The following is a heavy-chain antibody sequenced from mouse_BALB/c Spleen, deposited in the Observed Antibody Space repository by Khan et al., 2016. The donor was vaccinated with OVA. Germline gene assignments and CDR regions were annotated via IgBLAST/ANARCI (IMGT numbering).Heavy chain of an antibody. V-gene: IGHV1-9*01. CDR3: AREWGAWFPY. J-gene: IGHJ3*01. CDR1: GYTFSTYW. Sequence: QVRLQQSGAELMKPGASMKISCKATGYTFSTYWTEWVKQRPGHGLEWIGEILPGRGSTNYNEKFKGKATFTADTSSNTAHMHLSSLTSEDSAVYFCAREWGAWFPYWGQGTLVTVSA. CDR2: ILPGRGST.